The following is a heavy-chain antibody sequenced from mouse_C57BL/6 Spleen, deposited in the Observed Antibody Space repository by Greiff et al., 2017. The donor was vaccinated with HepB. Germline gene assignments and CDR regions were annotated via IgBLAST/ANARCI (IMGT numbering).Heavy chain of an antibody. Sequence: DVKLVESGGDLVKPGGSLKLSCAASGFTFSSYGMSWVRQTPDKRLEWVATISSGGSYTYYPDSVKGRFTISRDNAKNTLYLQMSSLKSEDTAMYYCARLGNYDYFDYWGQGTTLTVSS. CDR2: ISSGGSYT. V-gene: IGHV5-6*02. CDR3: ARLGNYDYFDY. J-gene: IGHJ2*01. CDR1: GFTFSSYG. D-gene: IGHD2-1*01.